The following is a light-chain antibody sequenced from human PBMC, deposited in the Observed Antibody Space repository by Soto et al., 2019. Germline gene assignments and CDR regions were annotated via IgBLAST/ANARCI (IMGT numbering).Light chain of an antibody. Sequence: ETVLTQSPATLSLSPGDRATLSCRASQSVNTYLAWYQQKPGQVPRLLIYDASNRATGIPARFSGSGSGTDFTLTISSLAPEDVAVYYCQSRSSWPPVLTFGGGTKVEIK. CDR1: QSVNTY. CDR2: DAS. V-gene: IGKV3-11*01. J-gene: IGKJ4*01. CDR3: QSRSSWPPVLT.